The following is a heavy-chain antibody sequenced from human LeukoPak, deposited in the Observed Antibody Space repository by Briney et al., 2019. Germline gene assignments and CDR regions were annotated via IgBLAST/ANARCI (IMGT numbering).Heavy chain of an antibody. D-gene: IGHD3-3*01. V-gene: IGHV4-34*01. CDR3: ARVPLRFLEPFDY. CDR1: SGSVRGYY. CDR2: ISDRGRT. J-gene: IGHJ4*02. Sequence: SETLSLTCAVHSGSVRGYYWSWIRQNPGKGLERMGEISDRGRTHYNPSLESRVSMSVDTSKNQFALNLNSVTAADTAVYYCARVPLRFLEPFDYWGQGILVTVSS.